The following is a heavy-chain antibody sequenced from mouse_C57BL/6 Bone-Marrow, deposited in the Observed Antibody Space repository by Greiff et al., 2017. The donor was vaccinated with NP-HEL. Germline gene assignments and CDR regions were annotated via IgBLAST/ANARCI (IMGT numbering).Heavy chain of an antibody. CDR3: ASPITTGVAWYFDV. V-gene: IGHV5-9*01. D-gene: IGHD1-1*01. Sequence: DVQLVESGGGLVKPGGSLKLSCAASGFTFSSYTMSWVRQTPEKRLEWVATISGGGGNTYYPDSVKGRFTISRDNAKNTLYLQMSSLRSEDTALYYCASPITTGVAWYFDVWGTGTTVTVSS. J-gene: IGHJ1*03. CDR1: GFTFSSYT. CDR2: ISGGGGNT.